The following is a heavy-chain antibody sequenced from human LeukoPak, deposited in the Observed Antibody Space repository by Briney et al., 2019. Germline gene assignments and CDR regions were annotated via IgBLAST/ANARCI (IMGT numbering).Heavy chain of an antibody. Sequence: GGSLRLSCAASGFTFSSYGMHWVRQALGKGLEWVSVISGSGIDTYNADSVKGRFTISRDNSKHTVFLQMNSLRAEDTAVYYCARLNYDNTSYYSNYFEYWGQGTLVTVSS. CDR1: GFTFSSYG. J-gene: IGHJ4*02. V-gene: IGHV3-23*01. CDR2: ISGSGIDT. CDR3: ARLNYDNTSYYSNYFEY. D-gene: IGHD3-22*01.